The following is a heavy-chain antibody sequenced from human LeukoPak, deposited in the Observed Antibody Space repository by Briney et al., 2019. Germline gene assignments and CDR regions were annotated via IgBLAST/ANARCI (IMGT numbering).Heavy chain of an antibody. CDR1: GHTFTAYY. V-gene: IGHV1-2*02. CDR2: IHPGTGDT. CDR3: GSYASGYNWLKV. J-gene: IGHJ4*02. D-gene: IGHD3-10*01. Sequence: ASVKVSCKASGHTFTAYYIHWVRQAPGQGLEWMGWIHPGTGDTNYAQKFQSRVTVSRDTSISTAYMELSRLRSDDTAVYYCGSYASGYNWLKVWGQGTPVTVSS.